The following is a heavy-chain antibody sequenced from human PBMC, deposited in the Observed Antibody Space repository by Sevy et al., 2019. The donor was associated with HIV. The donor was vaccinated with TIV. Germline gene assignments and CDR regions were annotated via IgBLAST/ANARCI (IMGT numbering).Heavy chain of an antibody. CDR1: GGSISSSSYY. CDR3: ARHLGYCSGGSCSMDWFDP. V-gene: IGHV4-39*01. Sequence: SETLSLTCTVSGGSISSSSYYWGWIRQPPGKGLEWIGSIYYSGSTYYNPSLKSRFTISVDTSKNQFSLKLSSVTAADTAVYYCARHLGYCSGGSCSMDWFDPWGQGTLVTVSS. D-gene: IGHD2-15*01. CDR2: IYYSGST. J-gene: IGHJ5*02.